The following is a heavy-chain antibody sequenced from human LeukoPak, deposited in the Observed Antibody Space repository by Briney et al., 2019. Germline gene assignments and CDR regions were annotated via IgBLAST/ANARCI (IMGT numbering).Heavy chain of an antibody. D-gene: IGHD4-17*01. V-gene: IGHV1-69*13. CDR3: AREKDGDYGGNY. CDR1: GGTFSSYA. CDR2: IIPIFGTA. J-gene: IGHJ4*02. Sequence: ASVKVSCTASGGTFSSYAISWVRQAPGQGLEWMGGIIPIFGTANYAQKFQGRVTITADDSTSTAYMELSSLRSEDTAVYYCAREKDGDYGGNYWGQGTLVTVSS.